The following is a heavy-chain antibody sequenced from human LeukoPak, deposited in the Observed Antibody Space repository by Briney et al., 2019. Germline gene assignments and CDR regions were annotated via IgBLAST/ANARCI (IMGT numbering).Heavy chain of an antibody. V-gene: IGHV4-34*01. CDR3: ARYVRQDQRRQRKMDV. D-gene: IGHD3-10*02. CDR2: INHSGST. CDR1: GGSFIGFH. Sequence: SETLSLTCAVYGGSFIGFHWNWIRQPPGKGLEWIGEINHSGSTNYNPSLKSRVTISVDTSKNQFSLKLSSVTAADTAVYYCARYVRQDQRRQRKMDVWGKGTTVTVSS. J-gene: IGHJ6*04.